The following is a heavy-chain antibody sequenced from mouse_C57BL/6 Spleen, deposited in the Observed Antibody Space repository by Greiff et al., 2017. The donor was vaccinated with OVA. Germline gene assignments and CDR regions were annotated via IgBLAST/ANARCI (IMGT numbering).Heavy chain of an antibody. Sequence: EVQLKESGPGLVKPSQSLSLTCSVTGYSITSGYYWNWIRQFPGNKLEWMGYISYDGSNNYNPSLKNRISITRDTSKNQFFLKLNSVTTEDTATYYCARDGGYYDYDGFAYWGQGTLVTVSA. D-gene: IGHD2-4*01. CDR1: GYSITSGYY. CDR3: ARDGGYYDYDGFAY. V-gene: IGHV3-6*01. J-gene: IGHJ3*01. CDR2: ISYDGSN.